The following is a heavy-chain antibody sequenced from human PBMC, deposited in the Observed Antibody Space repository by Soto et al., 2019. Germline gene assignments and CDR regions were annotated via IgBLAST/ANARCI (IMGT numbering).Heavy chain of an antibody. D-gene: IGHD1-26*01. J-gene: IGHJ6*02. Sequence: EVQLVESGGGLVQPGGSLRLSCAASGFTFSSYWMHWVRQAPGKGLVWVSRIDNAGSSVRYADSVKGRFTISRDNAKNTLNLKINSLRAEDTAVYYCTRVGGSVSGMYASGQGTTVTVSS. CDR1: GFTFSSYW. CDR3: TRVGGSVSGMYA. V-gene: IGHV3-74*01. CDR2: IDNAGSSV.